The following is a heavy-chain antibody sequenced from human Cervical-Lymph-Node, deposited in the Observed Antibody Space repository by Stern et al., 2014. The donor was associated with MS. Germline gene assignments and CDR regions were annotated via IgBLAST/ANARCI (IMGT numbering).Heavy chain of an antibody. Sequence: EDQLVESGGGLVQPGGSLRLSCAASGFTFSTYWMHWVRQAPGKGLVWVSRINEDGRITNYADSVKGRFTISRDNAKNTLYLQMTGLRAEDTAVYYCARDLAGRDDFWGQGTLVTVS. V-gene: IGHV3-74*01. CDR3: ARDLAGRDDF. CDR2: INEDGRIT. J-gene: IGHJ4*02. CDR1: GFTFSTYW.